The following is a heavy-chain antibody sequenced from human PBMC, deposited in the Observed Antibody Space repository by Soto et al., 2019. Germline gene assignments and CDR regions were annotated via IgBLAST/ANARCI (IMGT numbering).Heavy chain of an antibody. V-gene: IGHV3-9*01. D-gene: IGHD6-19*01. J-gene: IGHJ4*02. CDR1: GFTFDDYA. CDR3: VKDRSGWYQFFDY. CDR2: ISWHSANI. Sequence: GGSLRLSCAASGFTFDDYAMHWVRQVPGKGLEWVSGISWHSANIAYADSVKGRFTISRDNAKNSLYLQMNSLRTEDTALYYCVKDRSGWYQFFDYWGQGTLVTVSS.